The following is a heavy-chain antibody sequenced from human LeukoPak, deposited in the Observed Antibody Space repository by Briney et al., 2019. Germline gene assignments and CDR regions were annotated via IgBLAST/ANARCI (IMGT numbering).Heavy chain of an antibody. V-gene: IGHV4-61*02. CDR3: ARSHSVWTSFDY. J-gene: IGHJ4*02. D-gene: IGHD3/OR15-3a*01. CDR1: GGSISSGSYY. Sequence: SETLSLTCTVSGGSISSGSYYWSWIRQPAGKGLEWIGRIYTSGSTNYNPSLKSRVTISVDTSKNQFSLKLSSVTAADTAVYYCARSHSVWTSFDYWGQGTLVTVSS. CDR2: IYTSGST.